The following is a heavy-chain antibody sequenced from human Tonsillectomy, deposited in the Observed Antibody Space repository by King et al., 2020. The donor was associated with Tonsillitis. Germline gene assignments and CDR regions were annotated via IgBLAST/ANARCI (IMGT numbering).Heavy chain of an antibody. D-gene: IGHD1-7*01. CDR1: GFTFSDHY. J-gene: IGHJ6*03. Sequence: QVQLVESGGGLVKPGGSLRLSCVASGFTFSDHYMSWIRQAPGKGLEWLSYISSSGTIIYYTDSVKGRFTISRDNAKKSLYLQMNSLRAEDTAVYYCASNGNYDDFYYYMDVWGKGTTVTVSS. CDR3: ASNGNYDDFYYYMDV. CDR2: ISSSGTII. V-gene: IGHV3-11*01.